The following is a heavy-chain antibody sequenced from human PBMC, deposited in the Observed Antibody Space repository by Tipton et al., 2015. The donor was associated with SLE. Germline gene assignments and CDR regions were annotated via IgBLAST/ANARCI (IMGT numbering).Heavy chain of an antibody. D-gene: IGHD6-13*01. J-gene: IGHJ4*02. CDR2: ISYDGSNK. Sequence: SLRLSCAASGFTFSSYGMHWVRQAPGKGLEWVTVISYDGSNKYYADSVKGRFTISRDNSKNTVSLQMNSLRAEDTAVYYCAREGPVGYTSSWPYFDYWGQGTLVTVSS. CDR3: AREGPVGYTSSWPYFDY. V-gene: IGHV3-30*03. CDR1: GFTFSSYG.